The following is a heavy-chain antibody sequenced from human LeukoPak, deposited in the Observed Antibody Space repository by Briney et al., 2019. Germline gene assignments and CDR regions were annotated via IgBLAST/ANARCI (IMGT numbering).Heavy chain of an antibody. Sequence: GGSLRLSCVASGFTFSNYAIHWVRRPPGKGLEWVAVMSTDGSLQYYANSVKGRFTISRDNYKNTLFLQMNSLSAADTAVYYCGRQVAPGQWLVNLWGQGTLVTVSS. CDR3: GRQVAPGQWLVNL. D-gene: IGHD6-19*01. CDR1: GFTFSNYA. CDR2: MSTDGSLQ. J-gene: IGHJ5*02. V-gene: IGHV3-30*01.